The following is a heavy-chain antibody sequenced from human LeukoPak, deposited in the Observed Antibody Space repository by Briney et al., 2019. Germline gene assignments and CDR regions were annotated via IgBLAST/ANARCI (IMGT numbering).Heavy chain of an antibody. J-gene: IGHJ3*02. Sequence: GGSLRLSCAASGFTFSSYGMHWVRQAPGKGLEWVAVISYDGSNKYYADSVKGRFTISRDNSKNTLYLQMNSLRAEDTAVYYCAKLGYSIVGAEGGNAFDIWGQGTMVTVSS. CDR1: GFTFSSYG. CDR3: AKLGYSIVGAEGGNAFDI. CDR2: ISYDGSNK. V-gene: IGHV3-30*18. D-gene: IGHD1-26*01.